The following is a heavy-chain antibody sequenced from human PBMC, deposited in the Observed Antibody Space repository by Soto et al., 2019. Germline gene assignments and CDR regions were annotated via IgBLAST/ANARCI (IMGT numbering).Heavy chain of an antibody. CDR2: IYYSGST. CDR1: GGSISSGGYY. D-gene: IGHD4-17*01. J-gene: IGHJ6*02. Sequence: LSLTCTVSGGSISSGGYYWSWIRQHPGKGLEWIGYIYYSGSTYYNPSLKSRVTISVDTSKNQFSLKLSSVTAADTAVYYCARDRTPYYGDYASYGMDVWGQGTTVTVSS. CDR3: ARDRTPYYGDYASYGMDV. V-gene: IGHV4-31*03.